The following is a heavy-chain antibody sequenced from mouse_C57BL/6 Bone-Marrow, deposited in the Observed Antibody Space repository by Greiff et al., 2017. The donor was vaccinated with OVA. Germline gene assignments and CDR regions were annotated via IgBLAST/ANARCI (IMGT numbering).Heavy chain of an antibody. CDR1: GFTFSDYG. CDR2: ISSGSSTI. Sequence: EVQVVESGGGLVKPGGSLKLSCAASGFTFSDYGMHWVRQAPEKGLEWVAYISSGSSTIYYAETVKGRFTFSRDNAKNTLFLQMTSLRSEDTAMYNCARINYGYFAVWGTGTTVTVSS. CDR3: ARINYGYFAV. V-gene: IGHV5-17*01. J-gene: IGHJ1*03.